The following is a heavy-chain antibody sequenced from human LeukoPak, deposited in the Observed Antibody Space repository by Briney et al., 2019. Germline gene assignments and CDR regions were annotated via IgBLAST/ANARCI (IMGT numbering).Heavy chain of an antibody. CDR3: ARGGLRRLSDY. J-gene: IGHJ4*02. V-gene: IGHV4-34*01. CDR1: GGSFSGYY. D-gene: IGHD3-16*01. Sequence: PSETLSLTCAVYGGSFSGYYWSWIRQPPGKGLEWIGEINHSGSTNYNPSLKSRVTISVDTSKNQFSLKLSSVTAADTAVYYCARGGLRRLSDYWGQGTLVTVSS. CDR2: INHSGST.